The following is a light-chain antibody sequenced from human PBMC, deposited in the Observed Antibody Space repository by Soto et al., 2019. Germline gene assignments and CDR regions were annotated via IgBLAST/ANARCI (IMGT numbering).Light chain of an antibody. CDR2: DAS. CDR1: QDISNY. V-gene: IGKV1-33*01. CDR3: QQYYSYPRT. Sequence: DIQMTQSPSSLSASVGDRVTITCQASQDISNYLNWYQQKPGKAPKVLIYDASNLKTGVPSRFSGSGSGTDFTLTISCLQSEDFATYYCQQYYSYPRTFGQGTKVEIK. J-gene: IGKJ1*01.